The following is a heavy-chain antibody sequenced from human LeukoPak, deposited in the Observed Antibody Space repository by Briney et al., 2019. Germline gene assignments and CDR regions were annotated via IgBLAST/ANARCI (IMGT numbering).Heavy chain of an antibody. CDR3: AADLGYCSGGSCHRARSDY. D-gene: IGHD2-15*01. CDR2: IKSKSDGGTT. Sequence: PGGSLRLSCAASGFTFSNAWMSWVRQAPGKGLEWVSRIKSKSDGGTTDYAAPVKGRFTISTDDSINTLYLQMNGLKTEDAAVYYCAADLGYCSGGSCHRARSDYWGQGTLVTVSS. V-gene: IGHV3-15*01. J-gene: IGHJ4*02. CDR1: GFTFSNAW.